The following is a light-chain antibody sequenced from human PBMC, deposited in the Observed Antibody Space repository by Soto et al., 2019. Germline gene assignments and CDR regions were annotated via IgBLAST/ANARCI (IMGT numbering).Light chain of an antibody. J-gene: IGKJ1*01. Sequence: AIRMTQSPSSLSASTGDRVTITCRASQGISTYLAWYQQKPGKAPKFLIYAASTLQSGVPSRFSGSGSGTHFTLTVSNLQSEDFATYYCPETLGQGTKVDIK. CDR1: QGISTY. CDR3: PET. CDR2: AAS. V-gene: IGKV1-8*01.